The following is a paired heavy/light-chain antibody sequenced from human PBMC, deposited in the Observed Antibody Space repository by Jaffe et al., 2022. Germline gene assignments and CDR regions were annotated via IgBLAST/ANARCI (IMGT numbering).Light chain of an antibody. CDR3: HNYKSVPLT. CDR1: QGIGTY. V-gene: IGKV1-27*01. CDR2: AAS. Sequence: DIQMTQSPSSLSASVGDRVTISCRASQGIGTYLAWYQQKPGKAPNLLIYAASNLQSGVPSRFSGSGSGTDFTLTIKSLQPEDVATYYCHNYKSVPLTFGGGTKVAIK. J-gene: IGKJ4*01.
Heavy chain of an antibody. D-gene: IGHD4-17*01. CDR1: EYTFSDYY. CDR2: FDPSGGGT. V-gene: IGHV1-46*01. J-gene: IGHJ3*01. Sequence: QVQMVQSGAEVKKPGASVKVSCKASEYTFSDYYMHWVRQAPGQGLEWVGIFDPSGGGTTYAQQFQGRVAMTWDTSTNTLYMELSSLSSEDTAVYYCARDTKYGDYRNAFDFWGQGTMVTVSS. CDR3: ARDTKYGDYRNAFDF.